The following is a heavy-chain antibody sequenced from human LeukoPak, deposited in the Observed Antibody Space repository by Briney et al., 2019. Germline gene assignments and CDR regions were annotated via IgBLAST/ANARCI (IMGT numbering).Heavy chain of an antibody. CDR2: IIPIFGTA. D-gene: IGHD2-2*01. CDR3: AGGYCSSTSCLGWFDP. Sequence: ASVKVSCKASGGTFSSYAISWVRQAPGQGLEWMGGIIPIFGTANYAQKFQGRVTITADKSTSTAYMELSSLRFEDTAVYYCAGGYCSSTSCLGWFDPWGQGTLVTVSS. V-gene: IGHV1-69*06. J-gene: IGHJ5*02. CDR1: GGTFSSYA.